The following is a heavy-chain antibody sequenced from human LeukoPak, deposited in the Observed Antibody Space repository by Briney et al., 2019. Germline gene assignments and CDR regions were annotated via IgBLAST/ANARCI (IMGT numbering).Heavy chain of an antibody. D-gene: IGHD3-3*01. CDR2: INPNSGGT. V-gene: IGHV1-2*02. J-gene: IGHJ6*03. CDR3: ARAVTYYDFWSGYYTNYYYYYYMDV. CDR1: GYTFTGYY. Sequence: ASVKVSCKASGYTFTGYYMHWVRQAPGQGLEWMGWINPNSGGTNYAQKFQGRVTMTRDTSISTAYMELSRLRSDDTAVYYCARAVTYYDFWSGYYTNYYYYYYMDVWGKGTTVTVSS.